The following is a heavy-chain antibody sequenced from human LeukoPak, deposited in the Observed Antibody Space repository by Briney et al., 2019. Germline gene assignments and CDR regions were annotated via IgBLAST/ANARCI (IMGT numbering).Heavy chain of an antibody. Sequence: ASVKISCKVSGYTFTDYYMHWVQQAPGKGLEWMGLVDPEDGETIYAEKFQGRVTITADTSTDTAYMELSSLRSEDTAVYHCATALAAAGFDYWGQGTLVTVSS. CDR2: VDPEDGET. J-gene: IGHJ4*02. V-gene: IGHV1-69-2*01. CDR3: ATALAAAGFDY. CDR1: GYTFTDYY. D-gene: IGHD6-13*01.